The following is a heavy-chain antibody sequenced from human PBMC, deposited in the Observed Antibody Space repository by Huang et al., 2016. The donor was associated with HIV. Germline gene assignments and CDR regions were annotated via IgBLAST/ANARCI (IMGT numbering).Heavy chain of an antibody. Sequence: QMRFQESGPGLVKPSGTLSLTYNVSGGSINTGRYSWGWIRQPPGKGLEWVGSLYYTGKRHYEPSLEGRRTMSADTSKNQFSLNLSSVTAADTAIYYCARNHDFWRGRMFAISYFDVWGRGTLVTVAS. CDR1: GGSINTGRYS. CDR3: ARNHDFWRGRMFAISYFDV. D-gene: IGHD3-3*01. V-gene: IGHV4-39*01. J-gene: IGHJ2*01. CDR2: LYYTGKR.